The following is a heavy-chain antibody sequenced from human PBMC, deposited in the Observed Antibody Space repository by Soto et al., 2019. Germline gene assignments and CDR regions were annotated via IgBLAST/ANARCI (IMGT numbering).Heavy chain of an antibody. D-gene: IGHD3-22*01. CDR1: GFTFSIYS. CDR3: AKDGHPYYYDSSGYYVY. Sequence: EVLLLESGGGFVQPGGSLRLSCAASGFTFSIYSMSWVRQGPGKGLEWVSSMSEGGGRTYYTASVKGRFTISRDNSKNTLYLQMNSLRAEDTAVYYCAKDGHPYYYDSSGYYVYWGQGTLVTVSS. J-gene: IGHJ4*02. CDR2: MSEGGGRT. V-gene: IGHV3-23*01.